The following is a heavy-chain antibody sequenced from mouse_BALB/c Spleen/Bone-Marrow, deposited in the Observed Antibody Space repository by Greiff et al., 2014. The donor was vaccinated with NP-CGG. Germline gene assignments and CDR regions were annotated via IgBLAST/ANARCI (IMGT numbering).Heavy chain of an antibody. D-gene: IGHD1-1*01. V-gene: IGHV1-9*01. CDR1: GYTFSSYW. CDR2: ILPGSGST. J-gene: IGHJ2*01. CDR3: ARFYYCGSSYYFDY. Sequence: QVQLQQSGAELMKPGASVKISCKATGYTFSSYWIEWVKQRPGHGLEWIGEILPGSGSTNYNEKFKGKATFTADTTSNTAYMQLSMLTSEDSAVYYCARFYYCGSSYYFDYWGQGTTLTVSS.